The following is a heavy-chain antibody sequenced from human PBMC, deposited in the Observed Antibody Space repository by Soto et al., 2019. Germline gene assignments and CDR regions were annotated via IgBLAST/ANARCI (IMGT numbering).Heavy chain of an antibody. D-gene: IGHD1-7*01. J-gene: IGHJ5*02. CDR3: ARAYLTGTTTPYNWFDR. CDR1: GGSLGGYY. Sequence: QVQLLQWGTGALKPSETLSLTCTVHGGSLGGYYWNWIRQSPGKALEWIGEVSHVDSTNYNPSLKGRATISLDTPKNQFSLKLTSMTAADTAVYYCARAYLTGTTTPYNWFDRWGQGTLVTVSS. V-gene: IGHV4-34*01. CDR2: VSHVDST.